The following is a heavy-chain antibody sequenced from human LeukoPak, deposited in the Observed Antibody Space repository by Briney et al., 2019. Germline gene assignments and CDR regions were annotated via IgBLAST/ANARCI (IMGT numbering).Heavy chain of an antibody. CDR3: AKSLSYFDWSPLNY. V-gene: IGHV3-9*01. Sequence: GGSLRLSCAASGFTFDDYAMHWVRRPPGKGLEWVSGISWNGGSIGYADSVKGRITISRDNAKNSLYLQMNSLRAEDTALYYCAKSLSYFDWSPLNYWGQGTLVTVSS. CDR1: GFTFDDYA. CDR2: ISWNGGSI. D-gene: IGHD3-9*01. J-gene: IGHJ4*02.